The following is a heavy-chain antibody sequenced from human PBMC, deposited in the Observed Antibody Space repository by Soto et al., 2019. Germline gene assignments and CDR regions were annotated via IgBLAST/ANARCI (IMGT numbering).Heavy chain of an antibody. V-gene: IGHV1-18*01. Sequence: PVKVSCKASGYTFTSYGISWVRQAPGQGLEWMGWISAYNGNTNYAQKLQGRVTMTTDTSTSTAYMELRSLRSDDTAVYYFARWGIAAAGTDAFDICAQGTMVTVSS. CDR3: ARWGIAAAGTDAFDI. J-gene: IGHJ3*02. D-gene: IGHD6-13*01. CDR2: ISAYNGNT. CDR1: GYTFTSYG.